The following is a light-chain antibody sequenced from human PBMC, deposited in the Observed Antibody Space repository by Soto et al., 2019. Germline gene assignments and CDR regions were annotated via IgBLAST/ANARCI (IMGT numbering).Light chain of an antibody. J-gene: IGLJ1*01. CDR3: SSFAGSYTHV. CDR2: DVS. Sequence: QSVLTQPRSVSGSPGQAVTFSCTGTNSDVGGYNYVSWYQQHPDKAPKLMIYDVSKRPSGVPDRFSGSKSGNTASLTISGLQAEDEADYFCSSFAGSYTHVFGTGTKVT. V-gene: IGLV2-11*01. CDR1: NSDVGGYNY.